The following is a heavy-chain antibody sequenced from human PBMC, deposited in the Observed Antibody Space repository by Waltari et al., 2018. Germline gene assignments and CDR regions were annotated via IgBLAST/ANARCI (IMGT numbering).Heavy chain of an antibody. J-gene: IGHJ4*02. CDR2: ISSGSTYI. CDR3: TRDVYGSGGDYFEP. V-gene: IGHV3-21*02. Sequence: QLEESGGGLVKSGGSLRLSCSASGFIFSSWGMNWVRQAPGKVLEWIASISSGSTYIFYADAVRGRFTISRDDAKDSLYLKADSLRAEDTGVYYCTRDVYGSGGDYFEPWGQGTLVTVSS. D-gene: IGHD6-19*01. CDR1: GFIFSSWG.